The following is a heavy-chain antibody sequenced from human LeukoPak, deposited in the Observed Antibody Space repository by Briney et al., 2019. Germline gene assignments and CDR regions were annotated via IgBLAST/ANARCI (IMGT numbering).Heavy chain of an antibody. V-gene: IGHV4-4*07. CDR3: ARDGIAAAGTGY. J-gene: IGHJ4*02. CDR1: GGSISSYY. Sequence: SETLSLTCTVSGGSISSYYWSWIRQPAGKALEWIGRIYASGSTNYNPSLKSRVTVSVGTSKNQFSLKLSSVTAADTAVYYCARDGIAAAGTGYWGQGTLVTVSS. D-gene: IGHD6-13*01. CDR2: IYASGST.